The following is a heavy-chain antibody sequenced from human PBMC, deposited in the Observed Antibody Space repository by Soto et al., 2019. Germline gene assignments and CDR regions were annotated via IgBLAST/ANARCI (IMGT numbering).Heavy chain of an antibody. D-gene: IGHD3-10*01. Sequence: VAAVKVSCKASGCSFRSCAISWVRQAPGQGLEWMGGIIPVFGTANYAQKFQGAVTITADESTSTAYMEVNSLTSEDTAVYYCARSLYGSGSYYYYGMDVWGQGTTVTVSS. CDR3: ARSLYGSGSYYYYGMDV. CDR2: IIPVFGTA. J-gene: IGHJ6*02. V-gene: IGHV1-69*13. CDR1: GCSFRSCA.